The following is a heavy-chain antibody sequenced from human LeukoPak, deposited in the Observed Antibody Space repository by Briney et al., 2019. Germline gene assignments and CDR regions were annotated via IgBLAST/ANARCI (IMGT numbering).Heavy chain of an antibody. V-gene: IGHV4-59*11. Sequence: SETLSLTCTVSGVSINSHYWNWIRQPPGKGLEWIGHIYYTGTTNYNPSLKSRVTISVDRSKNHFSLKLKSVTNADTAVYYCARAGPWQIDPWGQGILVTVSS. CDR3: ARAGPWQIDP. D-gene: IGHD3-10*01. J-gene: IGHJ5*02. CDR2: IYYTGTT. CDR1: GVSINSHY.